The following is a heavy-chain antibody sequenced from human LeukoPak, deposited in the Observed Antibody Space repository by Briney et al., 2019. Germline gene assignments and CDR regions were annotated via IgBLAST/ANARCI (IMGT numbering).Heavy chain of an antibody. D-gene: IGHD2-21*02. CDR1: GGSISSSSYY. CDR3: ALNPYCGGDCYIDY. V-gene: IGHV4-39*01. J-gene: IGHJ4*02. Sequence: SETLSLTCTVSGGSISSSSYYWGLIRQPPGKGLEWIGSIYYSGSTYYNPSLKSRVTISVDTSKNQFSLKLSSVTAADTAVYYCALNPYCGGDCYIDYWGQGTLVTVSS. CDR2: IYYSGST.